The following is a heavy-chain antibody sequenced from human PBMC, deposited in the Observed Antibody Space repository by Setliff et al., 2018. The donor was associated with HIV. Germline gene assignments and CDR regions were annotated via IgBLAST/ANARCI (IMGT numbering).Heavy chain of an antibody. CDR3: ARYSPRGYTLTGPY. V-gene: IGHV4-61*01. CDR1: GDSVSSRSYY. CDR2: IYYSGST. Sequence: ETLSLTCTVSGDSVSSRSYYWSWIRQPPGKGLEWIGYIYYSGSTKHNPSLKSRVTISLDTSKNQFSLKLTSVTAADTSVYYCARYSPRGYTLTGPYWGQGTLVTVSS. D-gene: IGHD6-25*01. J-gene: IGHJ4*02.